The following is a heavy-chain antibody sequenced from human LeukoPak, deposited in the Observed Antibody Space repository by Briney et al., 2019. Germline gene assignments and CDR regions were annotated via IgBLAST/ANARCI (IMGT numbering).Heavy chain of an antibody. J-gene: IGHJ4*02. Sequence: SQTLSLTCTVSGGSISSGGYYWSWIRQPPGKGLEWIGSIYYSGSTYYNPSLKSRVTISVDTSKNQFSLKLSSVTAADTAVYYCARRQGLWSSTFDYWGQGTLVTVSS. CDR2: IYYSGST. CDR3: ARRQGLWSSTFDY. D-gene: IGHD3-10*01. CDR1: GGSISSGGYY. V-gene: IGHV4-39*01.